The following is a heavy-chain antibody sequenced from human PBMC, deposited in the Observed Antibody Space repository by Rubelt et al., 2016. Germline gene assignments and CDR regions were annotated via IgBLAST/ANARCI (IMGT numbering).Heavy chain of an antibody. CDR3: AREVPVDGTAFDP. Sequence: LQKPSETLSLTCSVSGASISSYYWSWIRQPPGKGLEWIASFYHTGGTTYNPSLKSRVTMSVDTSKNQFSLKVRSVTAADTAVYYGAREVPVDGTAFDPWGQGTLVTVSS. CDR1: GASISSYY. J-gene: IGHJ5*02. CDR2: FYHTGGT. D-gene: IGHD6-19*01. V-gene: IGHV4-59*01.